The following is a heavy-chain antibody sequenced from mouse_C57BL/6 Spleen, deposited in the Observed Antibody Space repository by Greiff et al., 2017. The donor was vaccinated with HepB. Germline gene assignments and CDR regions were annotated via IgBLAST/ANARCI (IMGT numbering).Heavy chain of an antibody. V-gene: IGHV1-58*01. CDR1: GYTFTSYG. Sequence: DVKLQESGAELVRPGSSVKMSCKTSGYTFTSYGINWVKQRPGQGLEWIGYIYIGNGYTEYNEKFKGKATLTSDTSSSTAYMQLSSLTSEDSAIYFCARWETAQRGYAMDYWGQGTSVTVSS. CDR3: ARWETAQRGYAMDY. CDR2: IYIGNGYT. D-gene: IGHD3-2*02. J-gene: IGHJ4*01.